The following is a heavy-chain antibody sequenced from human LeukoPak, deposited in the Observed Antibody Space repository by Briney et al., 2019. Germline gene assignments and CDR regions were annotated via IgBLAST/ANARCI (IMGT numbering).Heavy chain of an antibody. CDR1: GGSFSTYY. CDR3: ARGPTISETGYFDY. D-gene: IGHD7-27*01. CDR2: INHRGDT. Sequence: SEALSLTCAVYGGSFSTYYLSWIRQSPGKGLEWIAEINHRGDTNYNPSVKSRVTISVDTSKKQFSLKVRSLTAADTAVYYCARGPTISETGYFDYWGQGTLVTVSS. J-gene: IGHJ4*02. V-gene: IGHV4-34*01.